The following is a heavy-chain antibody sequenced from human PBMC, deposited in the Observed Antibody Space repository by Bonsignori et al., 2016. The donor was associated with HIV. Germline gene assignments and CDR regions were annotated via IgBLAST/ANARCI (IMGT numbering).Heavy chain of an antibody. J-gene: IGHJ6*02. Sequence: EVQLVESGGSVVQPGGSLRLSCAASGFTFDDYGMHWVRQVPGKGLEWVSFINWDGSDTYYGDSVKGRFTISRDNRKSSLSLQMNSLRPEDTALYYCIKDLRTHFYGMDVWGRRDPGHRLL. D-gene: IGHD3/OR15-3a*01. V-gene: IGHV3-43D*04. CDR2: INWDGSDT. CDR1: GFTFDDYG. CDR3: IKDLRTHFYGMDV.